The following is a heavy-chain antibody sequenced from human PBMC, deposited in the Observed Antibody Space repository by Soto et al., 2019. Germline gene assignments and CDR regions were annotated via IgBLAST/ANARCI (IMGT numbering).Heavy chain of an antibody. CDR3: ANNGYCISTSCYDGNYYYMDV. CDR1: GGAFSGYY. V-gene: IGHV4-34*01. D-gene: IGHD2-2*03. CDR2: INHSGST. Sequence: SETLSLTCAVYGGAFSGYYWSWIRQPPGKGLEWIGEINHSGSTNYNPSLKSRVTISVDTSKNQFSLKLSSVTAADTAVYYCANNGYCISTSCYDGNYYYMDVWGRGTTVTVSS. J-gene: IGHJ6*03.